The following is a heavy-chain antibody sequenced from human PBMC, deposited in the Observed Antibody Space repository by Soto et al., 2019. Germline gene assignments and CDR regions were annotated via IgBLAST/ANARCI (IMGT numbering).Heavy chain of an antibody. CDR2: IKQDGSEK. D-gene: IGHD2-15*01. CDR3: ARGRIVVVVAATGYYFDY. CDR1: GFTFSSYW. V-gene: IGHV3-7*01. Sequence: GGSLSLSCAASGFTFSSYWMSWVRQAPGKGLEWVANIKQDGSEKYYVDSVKGRFTISRDNAKNSLYLQMNSLRAEDTAVYYCARGRIVVVVAATGYYFDYWGQGT. J-gene: IGHJ4*02.